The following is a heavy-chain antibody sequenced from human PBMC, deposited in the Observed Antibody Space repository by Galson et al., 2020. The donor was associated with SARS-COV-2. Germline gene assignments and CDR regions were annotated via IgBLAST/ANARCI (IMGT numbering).Heavy chain of an antibody. Sequence: SLRLSCAASGFTFSSYGMHWVRQAPGKGLEWVAVISYDGSNKYYADSVKGRFTISRDNSKNTLYLQMNSLRAEDTAVYYCAKSYSGSYYSYFDYWGQGTLVTVSS. CDR1: GFTFSSYG. V-gene: IGHV3-30*18. J-gene: IGHJ4*02. D-gene: IGHD1-26*01. CDR2: ISYDGSNK. CDR3: AKSYSGSYYSYFDY.